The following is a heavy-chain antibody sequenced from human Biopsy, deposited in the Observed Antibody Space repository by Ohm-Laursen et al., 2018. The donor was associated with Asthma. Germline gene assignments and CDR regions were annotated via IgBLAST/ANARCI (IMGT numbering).Heavy chain of an antibody. CDR2: ISYDGSNK. J-gene: IGHJ1*01. V-gene: IGHV3-30*03. CDR3: ARTSHFWSPYHAEHYQL. D-gene: IGHD3-3*01. Sequence: SLRLSCAASGFTFSSYGMHWVRQAPGKGLEWVAVISYDGSNKYYADSVKGRFTISRDNSKNTLYLQMNSLRAEDTAVYYCARTSHFWSPYHAEHYQLWGQGTLVTVSS. CDR1: GFTFSSYG.